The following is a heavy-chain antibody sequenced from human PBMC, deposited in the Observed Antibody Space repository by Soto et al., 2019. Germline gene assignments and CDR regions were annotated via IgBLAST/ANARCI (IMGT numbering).Heavy chain of an antibody. Sequence: PSQTLSLTCVISGDSVSSNSAAWNWIRQSPARGLEWLGRTYYRSKWYNDYVVSMKSRISINPDTSKNQFSLQLNSVTPEDTAVYYCARGTDSSFDSWGQGSPVTVS. CDR1: GDSVSSNSAA. D-gene: IGHD1-1*01. CDR2: TYYRSKWYN. J-gene: IGHJ4*02. V-gene: IGHV6-1*01. CDR3: ARGTDSSFDS.